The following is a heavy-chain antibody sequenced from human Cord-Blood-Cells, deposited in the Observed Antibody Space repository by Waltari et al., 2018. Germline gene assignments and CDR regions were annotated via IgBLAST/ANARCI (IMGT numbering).Heavy chain of an antibody. D-gene: IGHD2-21*02. J-gene: IGHJ3*02. Sequence: EVQLVESGGGLVKPGGSLRLSCAASGFTFSSYSLNWVRKAPGKGLEWVSSISSSSSYIYYADSVKGRFTISRDNAKNSLYLQMNSLRAEDTAVYYCARDKGIVVVTADAFDIWGQGTMVTVSS. CDR3: ARDKGIVVVTADAFDI. V-gene: IGHV3-21*01. CDR1: GFTFSSYS. CDR2: ISSSSSYI.